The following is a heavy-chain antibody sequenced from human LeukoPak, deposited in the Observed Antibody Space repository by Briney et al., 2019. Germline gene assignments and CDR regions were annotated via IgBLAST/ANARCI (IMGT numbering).Heavy chain of an antibody. Sequence: PGGSLRLSCAASGFTFSSNAMSWVRQAPGKGPEWVSVISSSGSSSYYADSVKGRFTISRDNSKNTLYLQMNSLRAEDTATYYCAKNFGSGNYRSFDYWGQGTLVTVSS. CDR1: GFTFSSNA. CDR3: AKNFGSGNYRSFDY. D-gene: IGHD3-10*01. J-gene: IGHJ4*02. V-gene: IGHV3-23*01. CDR2: ISSSGSSS.